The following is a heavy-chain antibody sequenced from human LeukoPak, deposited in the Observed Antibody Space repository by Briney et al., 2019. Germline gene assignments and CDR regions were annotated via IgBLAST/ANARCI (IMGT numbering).Heavy chain of an antibody. Sequence: GGSLRLSCAASGFTFSSYAMSWVRQAPGKGLEWVSAISGSGGSTYYAGSVKGRFTISRDNSKNTLYLQMKSLRAEDTAVYYCAKYSSSWYSGFDYWGQGTLVTVSS. D-gene: IGHD6-13*01. CDR2: ISGSGGST. CDR1: GFTFSSYA. V-gene: IGHV3-23*01. J-gene: IGHJ4*02. CDR3: AKYSSSWYSGFDY.